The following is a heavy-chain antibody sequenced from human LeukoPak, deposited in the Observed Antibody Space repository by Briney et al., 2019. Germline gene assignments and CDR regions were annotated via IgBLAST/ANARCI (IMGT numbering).Heavy chain of an antibody. Sequence: GGSLRLSFAASGFPFSTYAMSWVRPAPGKGLEWVSAISGSDAGTYYADSVKGRFTISRDNSKNTLYLQMNSLRAEDAAVYYCAKAPLGRCTGVICYYFDYWGQGTLVTVSS. J-gene: IGHJ4*02. CDR2: ISGSDAGT. D-gene: IGHD2-15*01. CDR1: GFPFSTYA. V-gene: IGHV3-23*01. CDR3: AKAPLGRCTGVICYYFDY.